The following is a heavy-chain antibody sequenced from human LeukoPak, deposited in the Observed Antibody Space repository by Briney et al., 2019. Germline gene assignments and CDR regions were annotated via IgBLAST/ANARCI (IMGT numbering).Heavy chain of an antibody. Sequence: SETLSLTCTVSGDSISSNDYYWGWIRQPPGKGLEWIGSIYYSGSTHYNPSLKSRVTISVDTSKNQFSLKLTSVTAADTAVYYCASDSSGHDAFDIWGQGTMVTVSS. J-gene: IGHJ3*02. CDR3: ASDSSGHDAFDI. CDR1: GDSISSNDYY. D-gene: IGHD3-22*01. CDR2: IYYSGST. V-gene: IGHV4-39*07.